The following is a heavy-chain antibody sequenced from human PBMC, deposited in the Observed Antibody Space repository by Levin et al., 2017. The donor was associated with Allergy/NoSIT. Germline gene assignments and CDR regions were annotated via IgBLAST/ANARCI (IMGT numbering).Heavy chain of an antibody. J-gene: IGHJ4*02. CDR1: GYSFTYYW. D-gene: IGHD3-10*01. CDR3: VRQDGFGEYYFDN. Sequence: GESLKISCKGSGYSFTYYWIGWVRQMPGKGLEWMGIIYPGDSHTRYSPSFQGQVTISVDKYISTAYLQWSSLQASDTAMYFCVRQDGFGEYYFDNWGQGTLVIVSS. V-gene: IGHV5-51*01. CDR2: IYPGDSHT.